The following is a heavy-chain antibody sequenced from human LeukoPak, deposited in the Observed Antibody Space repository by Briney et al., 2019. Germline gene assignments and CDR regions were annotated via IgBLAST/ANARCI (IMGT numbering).Heavy chain of an antibody. D-gene: IGHD6-6*01. J-gene: IGHJ4*02. V-gene: IGHV1-69*06. Sequence: ASVKVSCKASGGTFSSYAISWVRQAPGQGLEWMGGIIPIFGTANYAQKFQGRVTITADKSTSTAYMELSSLRSEDTAVYYCARMGIAARPRKYYFDYWGQGTLVTVSS. CDR2: IIPIFGTA. CDR3: ARMGIAARPRKYYFDY. CDR1: GGTFSSYA.